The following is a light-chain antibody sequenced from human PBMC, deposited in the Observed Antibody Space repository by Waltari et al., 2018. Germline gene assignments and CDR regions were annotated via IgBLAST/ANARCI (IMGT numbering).Light chain of an antibody. Sequence: QSALTQPASVSGSPGQSITISCTGTSSSVGRYNLVSWYQQHPGKAPKLMIYEGSKRPSGVSNRCSGSKSGNTASLTIAGLQAEDEADYYGCSYAGSSSYVFGTGTKVTVL. J-gene: IGLJ1*01. CDR3: CSYAGSSSYV. CDR1: SSSVGRYNL. CDR2: EGS. V-gene: IGLV2-23*01.